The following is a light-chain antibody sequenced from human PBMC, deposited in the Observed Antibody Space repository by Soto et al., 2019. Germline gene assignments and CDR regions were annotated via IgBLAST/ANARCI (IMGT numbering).Light chain of an antibody. CDR2: ALF. V-gene: IGKV1-39*01. CDR3: QQSYSTPYT. CDR1: QSISNY. J-gene: IGKJ2*01. Sequence: DIQMTQSPSSLSVSVGDRVTITCRASQSISNYLNWYQQTPGKAPKLLIYALFNLQSGVPSRFSGSGFGTDFTLSISSLEPEDFATYYCQQSYSTPYTFGQGTKLEIK.